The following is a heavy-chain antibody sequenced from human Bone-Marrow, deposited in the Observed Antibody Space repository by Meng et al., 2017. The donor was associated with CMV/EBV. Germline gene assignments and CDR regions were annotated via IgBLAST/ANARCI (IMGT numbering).Heavy chain of an antibody. J-gene: IGHJ4*02. Sequence: LRLSCTVSGGSISSGDYYWSWIRQPPGKGLEWIGYIYYSGSTYYNPSLKSRVTISVDTSKNQFSLKLSSVTAADTAVYYCARDSGSYYDFWSGYYIRGYFDYWGQGTLVTVSS. CDR3: ARDSGSYYDFWSGYYIRGYFDY. CDR1: GGSISSGDYY. D-gene: IGHD3-3*01. CDR2: IYYSGST. V-gene: IGHV4-30-4*08.